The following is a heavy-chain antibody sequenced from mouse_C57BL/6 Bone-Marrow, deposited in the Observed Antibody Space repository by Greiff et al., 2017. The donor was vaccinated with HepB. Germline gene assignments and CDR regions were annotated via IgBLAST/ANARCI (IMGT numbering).Heavy chain of an antibody. CDR3: ARDSSGY. D-gene: IGHD3-2*02. V-gene: IGHV1-61*01. CDR1: GYTFTSYW. CDR2: IYPSDSET. Sequence: QVQLQQPGAELVRPGSSVKLSCKASGYTFTSYWMDWVKQRPGQGLEWIGNIYPSDSETHYNQKFKDKATLTVDKSASTAYMQLSSLTSEDSSVYYCARDSSGYWGQGTTLTVSS. J-gene: IGHJ2*01.